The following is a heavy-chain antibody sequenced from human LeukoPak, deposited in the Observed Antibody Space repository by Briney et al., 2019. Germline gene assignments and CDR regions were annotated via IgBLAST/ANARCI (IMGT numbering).Heavy chain of an antibody. D-gene: IGHD2-2*01. CDR2: ISSSSSTI. J-gene: IGHJ4*02. CDR1: GFTFSSYS. CDR3: ARSQGYCSSTSYPGEYFDY. V-gene: IGHV3-48*01. Sequence: GGSLRLSCAASGFTFSSYSMNWVRQAPGKGLEWVSYISSSSSTIYYADSVKGRFTISRDNAKNSLYLQMNSLRAEDTAVYYCARSQGYCSSTSYPGEYFDYWGQGTLVTVSS.